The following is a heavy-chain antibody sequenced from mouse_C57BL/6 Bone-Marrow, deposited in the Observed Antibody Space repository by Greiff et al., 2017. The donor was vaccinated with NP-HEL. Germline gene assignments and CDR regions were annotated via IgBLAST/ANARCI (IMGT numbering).Heavy chain of an antibody. J-gene: IGHJ2*01. CDR1: GYTFTSYW. Sequence: QVQLQQPGAELVKPGASVKLSCKASGYTFTSYWMNWVKQRPGQGLEWIGMIHPNSGSTNYNEKFKSKATLTVDKSSSTAYMQLSSLTSEDSAVYYCAPYYDSNPDYFDYWGQGTTLTVSA. V-gene: IGHV1-64*01. D-gene: IGHD1-1*01. CDR2: IHPNSGST. CDR3: APYYDSNPDYFDY.